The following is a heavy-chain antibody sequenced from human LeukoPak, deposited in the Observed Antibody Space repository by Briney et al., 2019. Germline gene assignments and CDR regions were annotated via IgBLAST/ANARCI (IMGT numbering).Heavy chain of an antibody. V-gene: IGHV1-24*01. CDR2: FDPEDGET. J-gene: IGHJ4*02. D-gene: IGHD3-10*01. Sequence: ASVKVSCKVSGYTLTELSMHWVRQAPGKGLEWMGGFDPEDGETIYAQKFQGRVTMTEDTSTDTAYMELSSLRSEDTAVYYCATRFGWAKYFDYWGQGTLVTVSS. CDR3: ATRFGWAKYFDY. CDR1: GYTLTELS.